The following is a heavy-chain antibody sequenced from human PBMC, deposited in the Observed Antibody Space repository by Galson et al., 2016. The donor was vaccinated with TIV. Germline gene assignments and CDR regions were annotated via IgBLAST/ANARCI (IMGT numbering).Heavy chain of an antibody. V-gene: IGHV3-66*02. CDR1: GLTVSDNF. J-gene: IGHJ6*02. Sequence: SLRLSCAGSGLTVSDNFINWVRQAPGKGLEWVSIIYDDGTTHYTDSVRGRFTISRDHSKNTLYLQMDSLKTEDTAVYYCARERRFCGNECYLRYYFGMDIWGRGTIVTVSS. CDR3: ARERRFCGNECYLRYYFGMDI. CDR2: IYDDGTT. D-gene: IGHD2-21*01.